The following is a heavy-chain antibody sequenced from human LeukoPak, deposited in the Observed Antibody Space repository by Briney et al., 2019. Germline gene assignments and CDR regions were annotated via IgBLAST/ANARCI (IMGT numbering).Heavy chain of an antibody. CDR3: ARDRASGYYYSFDY. CDR1: GFTFSTYG. Sequence: GGSLRLSCAASGFTFSTYGMHWVRQAPGKGLEWVAVIWFDGSNKYYVDSVKGRFTISRDDSKNTLYLQMNSLRAEDTAVYFCARDRASGYYYSFDYWGQGTLVTVSS. D-gene: IGHD3-22*01. V-gene: IGHV3-33*01. J-gene: IGHJ4*02. CDR2: IWFDGSNK.